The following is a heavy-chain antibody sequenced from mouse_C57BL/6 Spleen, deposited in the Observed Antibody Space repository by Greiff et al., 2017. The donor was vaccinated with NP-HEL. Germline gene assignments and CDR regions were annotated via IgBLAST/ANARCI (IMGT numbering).Heavy chain of an antibody. Sequence: QVQLKQPGAELVMPGASVKLSCKASGYTFTSYWMHWVKQRPGQGLEWIGEIDPSDSYTNYNQKFKGKSTLTVDKSSSTAYMQLSSLTSEDSAVYYCARSVYYGNLYYAMDYWGQGTSVTVSS. CDR2: IDPSDSYT. CDR3: ARSVYYGNLYYAMDY. V-gene: IGHV1-69*01. CDR1: GYTFTSYW. J-gene: IGHJ4*01. D-gene: IGHD2-1*01.